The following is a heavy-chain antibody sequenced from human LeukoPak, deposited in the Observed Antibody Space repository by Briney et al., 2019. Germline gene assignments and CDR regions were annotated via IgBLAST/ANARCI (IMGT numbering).Heavy chain of an antibody. CDR3: ARLLKSIAARRVYYYYMDV. V-gene: IGHV4-39*07. D-gene: IGHD6-6*01. CDR1: GGSISSSSYY. Sequence: SETLSLTCTVSGGSISSSSYYWGWIRQPPGKGLEWIGSIYYSGSTYYNPSLKSRVTISVDTSKNQFSLKLSSVTAADTAVYYCARLLKSIAARRVYYYYMDVWGKGTTVTVSS. J-gene: IGHJ6*03. CDR2: IYYSGST.